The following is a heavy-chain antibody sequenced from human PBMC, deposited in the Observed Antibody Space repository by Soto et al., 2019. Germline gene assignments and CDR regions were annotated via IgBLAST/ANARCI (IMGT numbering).Heavy chain of an antibody. CDR3: ARGVDSSSWYAYDYYYYYLDV. CDR2: IYYSGST. J-gene: IGHJ6*03. V-gene: IGHV4-39*01. Sequence: QLQLQESGPGLVKPSETLSLTCTVSGGSISSSSYYWGWIRQPPGKGLEWIGSIYYSGSTYYNPSLKSRVTISVDTSKNQVSLKLSAVTAADTAVYYCARGVDSSSWYAYDYYYYYLDVWGKGTTVTVAS. D-gene: IGHD6-13*01. CDR1: GGSISSSSYY.